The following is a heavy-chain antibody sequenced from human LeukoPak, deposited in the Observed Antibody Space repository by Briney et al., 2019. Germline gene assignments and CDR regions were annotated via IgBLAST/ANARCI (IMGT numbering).Heavy chain of an antibody. CDR2: ISSSSSTI. J-gene: IGHJ5*02. CDR3: ARDYYDFWSGSSVFDP. D-gene: IGHD3-3*01. V-gene: IGHV3-48*01. CDR1: GFTFSSYS. Sequence: GGSLRLSCAASGFTFSSYSMNWVRQAPGKGLEWVSYISSSSSTIYYADSVKGRFTISRDNAKNSLYLQMNSLRAEDTAVYYCARDYYDFWSGSSVFDPWGQGTLVTVSS.